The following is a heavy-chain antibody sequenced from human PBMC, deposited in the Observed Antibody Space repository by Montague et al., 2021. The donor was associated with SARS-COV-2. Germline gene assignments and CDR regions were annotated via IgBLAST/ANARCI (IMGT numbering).Heavy chain of an antibody. Sequence: SETLSLTCTVSGGSISSGSYYWSWIRQPPGKGLEWIGYIYYSGSTYYNPSLKSRVTISVDTSKNQFSLKLSSVTAADTAVYYCARDPWRITIFGVVTWYGMDVWGQGTTVTVSS. D-gene: IGHD3-3*01. V-gene: IGHV4-61*01. CDR2: IYYSGST. J-gene: IGHJ6*02. CDR3: ARDPWRITIFGVVTWYGMDV. CDR1: GGSISSGSYY.